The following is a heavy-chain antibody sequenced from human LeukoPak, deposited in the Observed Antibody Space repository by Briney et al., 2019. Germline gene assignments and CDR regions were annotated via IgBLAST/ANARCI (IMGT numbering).Heavy chain of an antibody. J-gene: IGHJ4*02. V-gene: IGHV3-74*01. Sequence: GGSLRLSCESSGFTFSSYWMHWVRQAPGKGLVWVSHINTDGSSTTYADSVKGRFTISRYNAKNTLYLQMNSLRADDTAVYYCAKGSDARLDYWGQGTLVTVSS. CDR3: AKGSDARLDY. CDR2: INTDGSST. CDR1: GFTFSSYW.